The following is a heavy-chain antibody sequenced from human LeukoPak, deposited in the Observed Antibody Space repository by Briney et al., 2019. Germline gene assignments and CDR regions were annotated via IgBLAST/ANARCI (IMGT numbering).Heavy chain of an antibody. CDR2: ISGDYGYT. CDR3: ARNKTTGCGVCDY. J-gene: IGHJ4*02. CDR1: GCTFNSRG. D-gene: IGHD1-1*01. Sequence: GASVKVSCKASGCTFNSRGISRIRQAPGQGHEWMGWISGDYGYTKYAQKFQGRVTMTTDTSTDTSYMELRSLRSDDTAVYYCARNKTTGCGVCDYWGQGTLITVSS. V-gene: IGHV1-18*04.